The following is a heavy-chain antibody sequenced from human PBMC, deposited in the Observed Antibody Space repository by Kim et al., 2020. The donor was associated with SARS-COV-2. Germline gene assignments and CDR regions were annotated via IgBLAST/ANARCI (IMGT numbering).Heavy chain of an antibody. CDR1: GDSITSYL. V-gene: IGHV4-59*01. CDR3: ARSFTYGSGRVFDP. J-gene: IGHJ5*02. Sequence: SETLSLTCSVSGDSITSYLWTWIRHFPGKGLEWIGHAHYGGSAYYNPSLLSRVSISVDTSKSQFSLRLASATAADTAVYYCARSFTYGSGRVFDPWGQG. D-gene: IGHD3-10*01. CDR2: AHYGGSA.